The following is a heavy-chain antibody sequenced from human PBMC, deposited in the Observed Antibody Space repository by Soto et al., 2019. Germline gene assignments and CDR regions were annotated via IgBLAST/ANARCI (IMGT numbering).Heavy chain of an antibody. J-gene: IGHJ4*02. CDR3: ARGGAARHFDY. CDR1: GYTFTNYA. Sequence: ASVKVSCKASGYTFTNYALSWVRQAPGQGLEWIGFIGVYNGVTHYGQKFQGRVTVTTDTSTSTVYMDFRSLRSDDTAVYYCARGGAARHFDYWGQGTPVTVSS. CDR2: IGVYNGVT. D-gene: IGHD6-6*01. V-gene: IGHV1-18*01.